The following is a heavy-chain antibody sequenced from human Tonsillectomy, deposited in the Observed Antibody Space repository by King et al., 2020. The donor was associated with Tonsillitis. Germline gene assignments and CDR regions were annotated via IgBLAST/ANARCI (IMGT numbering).Heavy chain of an antibody. CDR2: INPNSGGT. Sequence: QLVQSGAEVKKPGASVKVSCKASGYTFTGYCMHWVRQAPEQGLEWMGWINPNSGGTNYAQKFQGRVTMTRDTSISTAYMELRRLRSDDTAVYYCARGPRGYCSGGSCPDYWGQGTLVTVSS. D-gene: IGHD2-15*01. CDR1: GYTFTGYC. CDR3: ARGPRGYCSGGSCPDY. V-gene: IGHV1-2*02. J-gene: IGHJ4*02.